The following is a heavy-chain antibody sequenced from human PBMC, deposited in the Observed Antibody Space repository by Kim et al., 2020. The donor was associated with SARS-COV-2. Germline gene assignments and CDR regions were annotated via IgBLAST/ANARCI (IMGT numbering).Heavy chain of an antibody. CDR1: GLTFSKAW. Sequence: GGSLRLSCEASGLTFSKAWMNWVRQAPGKGLEWVGRVKSKTDGGTIDYAAPVKGRFTIARDDSRNTVYLQMNSLKTEDTAVYYCATGVGPVYWGQGTLVAVSS. V-gene: IGHV3-15*01. CDR3: ATGVGPVY. CDR2: VKSKTDGGTI. D-gene: IGHD1-26*01. J-gene: IGHJ4*02.